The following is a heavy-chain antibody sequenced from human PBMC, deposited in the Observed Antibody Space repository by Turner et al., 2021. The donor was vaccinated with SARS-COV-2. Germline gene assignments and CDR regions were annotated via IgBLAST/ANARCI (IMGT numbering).Heavy chain of an antibody. D-gene: IGHD6-19*01. CDR2: IWNDGSNK. Sequence: VQLVESGGGLVKPGGSLRLSCAASGFTFSSYGMHWVRQAPGKGLEWVAVIWNDGSNKYYADSVKGRFTISRDNSKNTLYLQMNSLRAEDTAVYYCARESPFGAAVAGSFDYWGQGPLVTVSS. J-gene: IGHJ4*02. CDR1: GFTFSSYG. CDR3: ARESPFGAAVAGSFDY. V-gene: IGHV3-33*01.